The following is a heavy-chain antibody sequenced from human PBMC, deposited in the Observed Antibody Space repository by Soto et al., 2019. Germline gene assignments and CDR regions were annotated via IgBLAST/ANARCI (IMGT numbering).Heavy chain of an antibody. D-gene: IGHD5-12*01. CDR3: ERSRGIYSGYDGPYDYYGMDV. J-gene: IGHJ6*02. Sequence: HPGGSLRLSCAASGFTFSSYDMHWVRQATGKGLEWVSAIGTAGDTYYPGSVKGRFTISRENAKNSLYLQMNSLRAGDTAVYYCERSRGIYSGYDGPYDYYGMDVWGQGTPVTVSS. V-gene: IGHV3-13*01. CDR1: GFTFSSYD. CDR2: IGTAGDT.